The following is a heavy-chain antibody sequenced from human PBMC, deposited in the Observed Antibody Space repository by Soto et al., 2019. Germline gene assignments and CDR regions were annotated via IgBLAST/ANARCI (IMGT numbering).Heavy chain of an antibody. CDR1: GFILSDHY. CDR2: SRNTANSYTT. CDR3: ARAATPFQP. J-gene: IGHJ1*01. V-gene: IGHV3-72*01. D-gene: IGHD6-25*01. Sequence: EVQLVESGGGLVQPGGSLRLSFAASGFILSDHYMGWVRQAPGKGLECVGRSRNTANSYTTEYVASVKGRFTISRDESKYSLYLQRNSLRTEDPAGYYCARAATPFQPWGQVPLLTVAS.